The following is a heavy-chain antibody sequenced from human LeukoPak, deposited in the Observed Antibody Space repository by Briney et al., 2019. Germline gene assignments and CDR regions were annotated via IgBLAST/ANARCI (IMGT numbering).Heavy chain of an antibody. CDR1: GGTFSSYA. D-gene: IGHD4-11*01. V-gene: IGHV1-69*13. CDR3: AREFFGDYSSYYFDY. J-gene: IGHJ4*02. CDR2: IIPIFGTA. Sequence: GASVKASCKASGGTFSSYAISWVRQAPGQGLEWMGGIIPIFGTANYAQKFQGRVTITADESTSTAYMELSSLRSEDTAVYYCAREFFGDYSSYYFDYWGQGTLVTVSS.